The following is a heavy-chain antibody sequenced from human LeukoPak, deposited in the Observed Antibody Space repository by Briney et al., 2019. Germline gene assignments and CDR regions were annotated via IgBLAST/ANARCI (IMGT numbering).Heavy chain of an antibody. CDR2: IRCDGSNK. V-gene: IGHV3-30*02. J-gene: IGHJ4*02. CDR1: GFTFSSYG. Sequence: GGSLRLSCAASGFTFSSYGMHWVRQAPGKGLEWVAFIRCDGSNKYYADSVKGRFTISRDNSKNALYLQMNSLRAEDTAVYYCAKSSSRWLQSSFCDYWGQGTLVTVSS. CDR3: AKSSSRWLQSSFCDY. D-gene: IGHD5-24*01.